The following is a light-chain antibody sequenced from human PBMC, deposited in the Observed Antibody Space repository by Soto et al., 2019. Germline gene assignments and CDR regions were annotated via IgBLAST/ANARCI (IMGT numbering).Light chain of an antibody. J-gene: IGKJ2*01. Sequence: EIVLTQSPGTLSLSPGERVTLSCRASQSVSSTYLAWYQQKPGQAPRLLIYGASSWATGIPDRFSGSGSGTDFTLTISRLEPEDFAVYYCQQFGSSPLYTCGQGPKLEIK. CDR3: QQFGSSPLYT. V-gene: IGKV3-20*01. CDR1: QSVSSTY. CDR2: GAS.